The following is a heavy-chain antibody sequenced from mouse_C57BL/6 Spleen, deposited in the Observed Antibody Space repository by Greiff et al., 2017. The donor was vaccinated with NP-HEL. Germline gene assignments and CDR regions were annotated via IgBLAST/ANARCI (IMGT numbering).Heavy chain of an antibody. D-gene: IGHD2-4*01. J-gene: IGHJ3*01. Sequence: QVQLQQSGPELVKPGASVKISCKASGYAFSSSWMNWVKQRPGKGLEWIGRIYPGDGDTNYNGKFKGKATLTADKSSSTAYMQLSSLTSEDSAVYFCARSYDWELFAYWGQGTLVTVSA. CDR2: IYPGDGDT. V-gene: IGHV1-82*01. CDR3: ARSYDWELFAY. CDR1: GYAFSSSW.